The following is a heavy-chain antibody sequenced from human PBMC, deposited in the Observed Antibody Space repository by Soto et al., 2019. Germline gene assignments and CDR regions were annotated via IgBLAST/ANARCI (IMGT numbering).Heavy chain of an antibody. CDR3: ARADHYYGSGGYYFDY. J-gene: IGHJ4*02. Sequence: KPGGSLRLSCAASGFTFSDYYMSWIRQAPGKGLEWVSYISSSGGTIYYADSVKGRFTISRDNAQNSLYLQMNSLRAEDTAVFYCARADHYYGSGGYYFDYWGQGALVTVSS. CDR1: GFTFSDYY. CDR2: ISSSGGTI. V-gene: IGHV3-11*01. D-gene: IGHD3-22*01.